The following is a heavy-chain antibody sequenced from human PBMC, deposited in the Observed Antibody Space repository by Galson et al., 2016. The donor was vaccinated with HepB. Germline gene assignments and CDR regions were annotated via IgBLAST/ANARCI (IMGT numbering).Heavy chain of an antibody. D-gene: IGHD4-23*01. V-gene: IGHV3-74*01. CDR3: TTRGGGNPLFGY. Sequence: SLRLSCAASGFTFSSYWMHWVRQAPGKGLVWVSRINSDVSSTSYADSVKGRFTISRDNAKNTLYLQTNSLRAEDTAVYYCTTRGGGNPLFGYWGQGTLVTVSS. CDR1: GFTFSSYW. J-gene: IGHJ4*02. CDR2: INSDVSST.